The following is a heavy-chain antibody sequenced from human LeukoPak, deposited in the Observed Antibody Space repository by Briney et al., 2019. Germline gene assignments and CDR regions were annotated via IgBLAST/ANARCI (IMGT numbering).Heavy chain of an antibody. J-gene: IGHJ6*02. CDR1: GGSISSGDYY. Sequence: SQTLSLTCTVSGGSISSGDYYWSWIRQPPGKGLEWIGYIYYSGSTYYNPSLKSRVTISVDTSKNQFSLKLSSVTAADTAVYYCARDQVVTTGPYYYYYGMDVWGQETTVTVSS. CDR3: ARDQVVTTGPYYYYYGMDV. D-gene: IGHD2-21*02. V-gene: IGHV4-30-4*01. CDR2: IYYSGST.